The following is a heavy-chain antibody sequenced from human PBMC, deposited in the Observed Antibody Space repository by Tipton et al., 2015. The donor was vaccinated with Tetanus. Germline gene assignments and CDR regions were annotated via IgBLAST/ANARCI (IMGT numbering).Heavy chain of an antibody. Sequence: TLSLTCTVSGGPISTYYWSWIRQPPGKGLEWIGYIFYSGNTNYNPSLKTRVTISVDTSKNQFSLKLSSVTAADTAVYYCARVRRGATTDLDYWGQGTLVTVSS. CDR1: GGPISTYY. CDR2: IFYSGNT. V-gene: IGHV4-59*01. J-gene: IGHJ4*02. CDR3: ARVRRGATTDLDY. D-gene: IGHD5-12*01.